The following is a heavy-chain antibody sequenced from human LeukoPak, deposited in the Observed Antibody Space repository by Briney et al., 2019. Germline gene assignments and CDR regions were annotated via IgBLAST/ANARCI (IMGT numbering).Heavy chain of an antibody. Sequence: PGGSLRLSCTASGFAFSNFWMGWVRQAPGKGLEWVAYIKKTGSETYYVDSVKGRFTITRDNTRSSLFLQMYSLRAEDTAVYFCAREDGYCSGGNCYSYFDSWGQGTLVTVSS. V-gene: IGHV3-7*01. CDR3: AREDGYCSGGNCYSYFDS. CDR1: GFAFSNFW. D-gene: IGHD2-15*01. J-gene: IGHJ4*02. CDR2: IKKTGSET.